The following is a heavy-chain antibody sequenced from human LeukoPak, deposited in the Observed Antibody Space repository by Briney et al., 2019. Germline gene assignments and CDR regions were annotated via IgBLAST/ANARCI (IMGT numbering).Heavy chain of an antibody. V-gene: IGHV3-53*01. CDR3: ARVSYYDSSGYYFLSYVDF. CDR2: IYSGGST. CDR1: GFIVSSNY. J-gene: IGHJ4*02. Sequence: GGSLRLSCAASGFIVSSNYMSWVRQAPGKGLEWVSVIYSGGSTYYADSVRGRFTISRDKSKNTLYLQMNSLGAEDTAVYYCARVSYYDSSGYYFLSYVDFWGQGTLVTVSS. D-gene: IGHD3-22*01.